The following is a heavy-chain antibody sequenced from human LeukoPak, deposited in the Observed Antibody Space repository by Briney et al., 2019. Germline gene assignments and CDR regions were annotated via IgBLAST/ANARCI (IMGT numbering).Heavy chain of an antibody. V-gene: IGHV3-30*18. CDR3: AKDSRPGVRGVIMFDY. CDR2: ISYDGSNK. J-gene: IGHJ4*02. CDR1: GFTFSSYA. D-gene: IGHD3-10*01. Sequence: GGSLRLSCAASGFTFSSYAMHWVRQAPGKGLEWVALISYDGSNKYYVDSVKGRFTISRDNSKNTLYLQMNSLRAEDTAVYYCAKDSRPGVRGVIMFDYWGQGTLVTVSS.